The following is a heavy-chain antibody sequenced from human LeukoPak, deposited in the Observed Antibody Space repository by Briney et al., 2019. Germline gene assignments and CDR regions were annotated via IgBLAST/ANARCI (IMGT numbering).Heavy chain of an antibody. CDR3: ATNGGGDSGYGNFDY. J-gene: IGHJ4*02. CDR2: IYSGGST. V-gene: IGHV3-53*01. CDR1: GFTVSSNY. D-gene: IGHD5-12*01. Sequence: GGSLRLSCAASGFTVSSNYMSWVRQAPGKGLEWVSVIYSGGSTYYADSVKGRFTISRDNSKNTLYLQMNSLRAEDTAVYYCATNGGGDSGYGNFDYWGQGTLVTVSS.